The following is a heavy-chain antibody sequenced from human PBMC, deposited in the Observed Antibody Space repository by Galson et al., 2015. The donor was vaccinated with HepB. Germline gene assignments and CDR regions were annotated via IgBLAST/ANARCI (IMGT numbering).Heavy chain of an antibody. Sequence: SLRLSCAASGFTFSSYWMSWVRQAPGKGLEWVANIKQDGSEKYYVDSVKGRFTISRDNAKNSLYLQMNSLRAEDTAVYYCATRLGELSSGLYYFDYWGQGTLVTVSS. J-gene: IGHJ4*02. D-gene: IGHD3-16*02. CDR2: IKQDGSEK. V-gene: IGHV3-7*03. CDR3: ATRLGELSSGLYYFDY. CDR1: GFTFSSYW.